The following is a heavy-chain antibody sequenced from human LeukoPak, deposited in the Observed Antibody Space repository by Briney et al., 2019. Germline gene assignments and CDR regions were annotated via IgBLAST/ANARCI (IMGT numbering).Heavy chain of an antibody. CDR3: ARGGGSGRGNWFDP. Sequence: SETLSLTCTVSGGSISPYYWSWIRQPPGKGLEWIGYVYYSGSTNYNPSPKSRVTISVDTSKSQFSLKLTSVTAADTAVYYCARGGGSGRGNWFDPWGQGSLVIVSS. J-gene: IGHJ5*02. CDR1: GGSISPYY. CDR2: VYYSGST. V-gene: IGHV4-59*01. D-gene: IGHD3-10*01.